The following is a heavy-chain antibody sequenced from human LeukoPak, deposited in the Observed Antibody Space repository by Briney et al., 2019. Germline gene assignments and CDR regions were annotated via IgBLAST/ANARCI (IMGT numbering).Heavy chain of an antibody. J-gene: IGHJ5*02. CDR1: GFTFSSYG. D-gene: IGHD4-23*01. V-gene: IGHV3-30*18. CDR2: ISYDGSNK. Sequence: GRSLRLSCAASGFTFSSYGMHWVRQAPGKGLEWVAVISYDGSNKYYADSVKGRFTISRDNSKNTLYLRMNSLRAEDTAVYYCAKAPYGGNPYSWFDPWGQGTLVTVSS. CDR3: AKAPYGGNPYSWFDP.